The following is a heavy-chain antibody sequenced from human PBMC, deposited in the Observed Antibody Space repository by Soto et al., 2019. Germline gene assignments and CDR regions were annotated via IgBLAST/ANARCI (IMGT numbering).Heavy chain of an antibody. CDR1: GGTFSSYA. D-gene: IGHD3-22*01. CDR3: ARDGYYYDSSGYFAFDY. Sequence: ASVKVSCKASGGTFSSYAISWVRQAPGQGLEWMGGIIPIFGTANYAQKFQGRVTITADESTSTAYMELSSLRSEDTAVYYCARDGYYYDSSGYFAFDYWGQGTLVTVSS. J-gene: IGHJ4*02. V-gene: IGHV1-69*13. CDR2: IIPIFGTA.